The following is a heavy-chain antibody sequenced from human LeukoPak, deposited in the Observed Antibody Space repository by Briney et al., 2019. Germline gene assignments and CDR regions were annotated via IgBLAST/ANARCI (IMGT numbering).Heavy chain of an antibody. V-gene: IGHV3-30*04. D-gene: IGHD6-19*01. CDR3: ARAPGGPYSSGSWFDP. CDR1: GFTFSSYA. Sequence: TGGSLRLSCAASGFTFSSYAMHWVRQAPGKGLEWVAVISYDGSNKYYADSVKGRFTISRDNSENTLYLQMNSLRAEDTAVYYCARAPGGPYSSGSWFDPWGQGTLVTVSS. J-gene: IGHJ5*02. CDR2: ISYDGSNK.